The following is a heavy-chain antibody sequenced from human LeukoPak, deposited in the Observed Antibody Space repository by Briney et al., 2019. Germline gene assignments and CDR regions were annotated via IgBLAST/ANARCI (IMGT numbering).Heavy chain of an antibody. CDR2: IYYSGST. Sequence: SETLSLTCTVSGGSISSSSYYWGWIRQPPGKGLEWIGSIYYSGSTYYNPSLKSRVTISVDTSKNQFSLKLSSVTAADTAVYYCASATYDSSGFAFDIWGQGTMVTVSS. J-gene: IGHJ3*02. V-gene: IGHV4-39*01. CDR3: ASATYDSSGFAFDI. D-gene: IGHD3-22*01. CDR1: GGSISSSSYY.